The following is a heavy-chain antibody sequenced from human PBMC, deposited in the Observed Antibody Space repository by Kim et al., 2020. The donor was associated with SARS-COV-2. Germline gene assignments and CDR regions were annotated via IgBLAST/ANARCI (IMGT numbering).Heavy chain of an antibody. V-gene: IGHV4-39*01. CDR3: ATRILASRGG. J-gene: IGHJ4*02. Sequence: SETLSLTCTVSGDSVSSTAYFWVWIRQPPGKGLEWIGSVHSGGTTSYNPSLRSRLTISIDTSKNQFSLNLMSVTAADTAVYYCATRILASRGGWGQGTLVTVSS. D-gene: IGHD3-16*01. CDR1: GDSVSSTAYF. CDR2: VHSGGTT.